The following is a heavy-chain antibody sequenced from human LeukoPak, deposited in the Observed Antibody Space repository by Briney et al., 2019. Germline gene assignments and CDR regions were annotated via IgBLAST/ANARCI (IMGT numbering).Heavy chain of an antibody. J-gene: IGHJ3*02. Sequence: SVKVSCKASGGTFSSYTISWVRQAPGQGLEWMGRIIPILGIANYAQKFQGRVTITADKSTSTAYMELSSLRSEDTAVNYCARGRRELDAFDIWGQGTMVTVSS. D-gene: IGHD1-26*01. CDR3: ARGRRELDAFDI. V-gene: IGHV1-69*02. CDR2: IIPILGIA. CDR1: GGTFSSYT.